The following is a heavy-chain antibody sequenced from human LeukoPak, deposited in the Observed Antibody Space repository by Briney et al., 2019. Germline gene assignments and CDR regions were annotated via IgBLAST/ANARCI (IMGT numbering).Heavy chain of an antibody. CDR1: GFTFSSYW. Sequence: PGGSLRLSRAASGFTFSSYWMHWVRQAPGKGLVWVSRINSDGSSTCYADSVKGRFTISRDNAKNTLYLQMNSLRAEDTTVYYCARYPCSGGSCYVGGFDYWGQGTLVTVSS. V-gene: IGHV3-74*01. J-gene: IGHJ4*02. CDR2: INSDGSST. D-gene: IGHD2-15*01. CDR3: ARYPCSGGSCYVGGFDY.